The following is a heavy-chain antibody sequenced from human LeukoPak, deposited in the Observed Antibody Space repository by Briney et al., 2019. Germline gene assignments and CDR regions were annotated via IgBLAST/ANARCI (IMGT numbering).Heavy chain of an antibody. V-gene: IGHV4-39*07. CDR2: IYDTGRT. J-gene: IGHJ5*02. Sequence: SETLSLTCAVSSGSFSGNSYYWGWIRQPPGKGLEWIATIYDTGRTDCNPSLKSRVTISVDTSKNQFSLKLSSVTAADTAVYHCARVLSIVVVPGATFWFDPWGQGTLVTVSS. CDR1: SGSFSGNSYY. D-gene: IGHD2-2*01. CDR3: ARVLSIVVVPGATFWFDP.